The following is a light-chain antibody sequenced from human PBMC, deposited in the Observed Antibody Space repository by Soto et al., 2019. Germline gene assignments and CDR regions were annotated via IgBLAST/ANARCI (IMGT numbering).Light chain of an antibody. CDR2: GAS. J-gene: IGKJ1*01. Sequence: EIVLTQSPGTLSLSPGERATLSCRASQSVSSSYLAWYQQKPGQAPRLLIYGASTRATGIPARLSGSGSGTEFTLTISSLQSEDFAVYYCQQYNNWPPQTFGQGTKVDI. CDR3: QQYNNWPPQT. CDR1: QSVSSSY. V-gene: IGKV3-15*01.